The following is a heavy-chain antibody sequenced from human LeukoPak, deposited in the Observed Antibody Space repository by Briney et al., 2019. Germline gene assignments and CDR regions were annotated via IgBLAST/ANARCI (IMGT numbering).Heavy chain of an antibody. D-gene: IGHD6-13*01. V-gene: IGHV1-69*02. CDR2: IIPILGIA. CDR3: ASYSSSWPGPFDY. Sequence: SVKVSCKASGGTFSSYTISWARQAPGQGLEWMGRIIPILGIANYAQKFQGRVTITADKSTSTAYMELSSLRSEDTAVYYCASYSSSWPGPFDYWGQGTLVTVSS. J-gene: IGHJ4*02. CDR1: GGTFSSYT.